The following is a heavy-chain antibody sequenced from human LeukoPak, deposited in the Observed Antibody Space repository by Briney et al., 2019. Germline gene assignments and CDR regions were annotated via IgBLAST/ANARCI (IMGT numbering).Heavy chain of an antibody. J-gene: IGHJ5*02. Sequence: SQTLSLTSAISGDSVSSNSVTWNWIRQSPSRGLEWLGRTYYRSTWYNDYAVSVRGRITVNPDTSKNQFSLHLNSVTPEDTAVYYCARRQTQYDCFDPWGQGILVTVSS. CDR2: TYYRSTWYN. CDR1: GDSVSSNSVT. CDR3: ARRQTQYDCFDP. V-gene: IGHV6-1*01. D-gene: IGHD2-2*01.